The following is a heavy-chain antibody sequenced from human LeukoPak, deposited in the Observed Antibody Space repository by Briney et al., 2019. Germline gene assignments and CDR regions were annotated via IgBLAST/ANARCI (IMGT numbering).Heavy chain of an antibody. CDR2: IYHSGST. D-gene: IGHD2-21*02. CDR3: ARADIVVVTAIHFDY. V-gene: IGHV4-4*02. J-gene: IGHJ4*02. CDR1: GGSISSSNW. Sequence: SETLSLTCAVSGGSISSSNWWSWVRQPPGKGLEWIGEIYHSGSTNYNPSLKSRVTISVDTSKNQFSLKLSSVTAADTAVYYCARADIVVVTAIHFDYWGQGTLVTVSS.